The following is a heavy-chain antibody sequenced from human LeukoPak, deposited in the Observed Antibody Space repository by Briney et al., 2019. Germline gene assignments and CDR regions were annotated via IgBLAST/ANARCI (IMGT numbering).Heavy chain of an antibody. CDR3: ARTPNYYDSSGYYLTGFDP. CDR2: IKQDGSEK. CDR1: GFTFSSYW. D-gene: IGHD3-22*01. J-gene: IGHJ5*02. Sequence: GGSLRLSCAASGFTFSSYWMSWVRQAPGKGLEWVANIKQDGSEKYYVDSVKGRFTISRDNAKNSLYLQMNSLRAEDTAAYYCARTPNYYDSSGYYLTGFDPWGQGTLVTVSS. V-gene: IGHV3-7*01.